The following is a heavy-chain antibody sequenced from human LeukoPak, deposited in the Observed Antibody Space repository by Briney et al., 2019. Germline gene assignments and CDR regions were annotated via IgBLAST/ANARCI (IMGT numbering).Heavy chain of an antibody. CDR2: ISGSGGST. Sequence: GGSLRLSCAASGFTFSSYDMSWVRQAPGKGLEWVSAISGSGGSTYYADSVKGRFTISRDNSKKTLYLQMNSLRAEDTAVYYCAKDRHAPGRYCSSTTCFPFDSWGQGTLVTVSS. CDR1: GFTFSSYD. CDR3: AKDRHAPGRYCSSTTCFPFDS. J-gene: IGHJ5*01. D-gene: IGHD2-2*01. V-gene: IGHV3-23*01.